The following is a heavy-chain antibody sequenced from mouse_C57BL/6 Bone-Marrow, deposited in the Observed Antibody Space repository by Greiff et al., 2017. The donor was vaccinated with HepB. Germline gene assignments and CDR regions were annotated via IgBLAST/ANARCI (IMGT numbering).Heavy chain of an antibody. CDR1: GFSLTSYA. V-gene: IGHV2-9-1*01. J-gene: IGHJ1*03. CDR2: IWTGGGT. D-gene: IGHD1-1*01. CDR3: ARTFITTVVARLYWYFDV. Sequence: VKLVESGPGLVAPSQSLSITCTVSGFSLTSYAISWVRQPPGKGLEWLGVIWTGGGTNYNSALKSRLSISKDNSKSQVFLKMNSLQTDDTARYYCARTFITTVVARLYWYFDVWGTGTTVTVSS.